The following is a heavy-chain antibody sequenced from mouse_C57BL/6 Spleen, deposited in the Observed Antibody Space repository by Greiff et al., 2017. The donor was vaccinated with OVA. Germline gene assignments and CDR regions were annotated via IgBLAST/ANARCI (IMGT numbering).Heavy chain of an antibody. J-gene: IGHJ4*01. D-gene: IGHD4-1*01. CDR3: ARRFWDEDYAMDY. Sequence: VQLKESGGDLVKPGGSLKLSCAASGFTFSSYGMSWVRQTPDKRLEWVATISSAGSDTSYPESVKGRFTIASDNAKNTLYLQMRSLKSEDTAMYYCARRFWDEDYAMDYWGQGTSVTVSS. CDR1: GFTFSSYG. CDR2: ISSAGSDT. V-gene: IGHV5-6*01.